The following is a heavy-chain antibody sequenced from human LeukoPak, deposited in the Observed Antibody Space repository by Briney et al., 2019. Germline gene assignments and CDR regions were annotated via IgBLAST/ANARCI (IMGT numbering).Heavy chain of an antibody. J-gene: IGHJ5*02. CDR1: GFTSSSYW. CDR3: VRGRGSYGWFDP. CDR2: ISGDGTAR. V-gene: IGHV3-74*01. D-gene: IGHD3-10*01. Sequence: GGSLRLSCAASGFTSSSYWMHWVRQVPGKGLVWVSRISGDGTARNHADSVKGRFTISRDDAKNTVDLQMNSLRGEDTAVYYCVRGRGSYGWFDPWGQGTLVTVSS.